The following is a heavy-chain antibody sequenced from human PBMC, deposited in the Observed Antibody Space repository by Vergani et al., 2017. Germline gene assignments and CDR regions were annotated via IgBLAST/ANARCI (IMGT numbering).Heavy chain of an antibody. CDR3: ARGRQWRLTEYVYGMDV. V-gene: IGHV7-4-1*02. Sequence: QVQLLQSGSELKKPEASVRISCEASGYTFTNYPLIWVRQAPGQGLEFMGWINTNSGNPTYAPGFTGRFVFSLDTSVSTAYLQISGLKAEDSAVYYCARGRQWRLTEYVYGMDVWGQGTTVTVSS. CDR2: INTNSGNP. J-gene: IGHJ6*02. CDR1: GYTFTNYP. D-gene: IGHD6-19*01.